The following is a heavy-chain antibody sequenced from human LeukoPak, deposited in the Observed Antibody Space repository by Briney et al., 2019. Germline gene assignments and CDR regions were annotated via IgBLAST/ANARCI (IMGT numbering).Heavy chain of an antibody. J-gene: IGHJ4*02. V-gene: IGHV3-9*01. Sequence: QPGRSLRLSCAASGFTFDDYAMHWVRQAPGKGLEWVSGISWNSGSIGYVDSVKGRFTISRDNAKNSLYLQMNSLRAEDTALYYCAKVGYSSSLDYWGQGTLVTVSS. CDR1: GFTFDDYA. CDR2: ISWNSGSI. CDR3: AKVGYSSSLDY. D-gene: IGHD6-13*01.